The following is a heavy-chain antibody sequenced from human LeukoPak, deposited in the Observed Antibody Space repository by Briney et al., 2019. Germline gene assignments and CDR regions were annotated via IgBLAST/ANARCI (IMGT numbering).Heavy chain of an antibody. J-gene: IGHJ3*02. CDR1: GGSVDTIDYY. CDR3: AGDQGGSAHRHAFDI. CDR2: MYHTGSS. D-gene: IGHD1-26*01. V-gene: IGHV4-61*08. Sequence: PSETLSLTCTVSGGSVDTIDYYWSWIRQPPGKGLEWIGYMYHTGSSIYSPSLESRLTISVDTSKNQFSLNLSSMTAADTAVYYCAGDQGGSAHRHAFDIWGQGTLVTVSS.